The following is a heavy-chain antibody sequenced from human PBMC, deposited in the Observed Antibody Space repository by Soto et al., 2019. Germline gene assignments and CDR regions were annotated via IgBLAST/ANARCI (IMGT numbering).Heavy chain of an antibody. V-gene: IGHV4-31*03. CDR3: ARSRNYGHYFDY. CDR2: IYYSGGT. CDR1: GGSISSGGYY. J-gene: IGHJ4*02. D-gene: IGHD1-7*01. Sequence: SETLSLTCTVSGGSISSGGYYWSWIRQHPGKGLEWIGYIYYSGGTYYNPSLKSRVTISVDTSKNQFSLKLSSVTAADTAVYYCARSRNYGHYFDYWGQGTLVTVSS.